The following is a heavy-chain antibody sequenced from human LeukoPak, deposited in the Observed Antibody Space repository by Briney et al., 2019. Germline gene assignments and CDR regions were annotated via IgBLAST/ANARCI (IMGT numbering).Heavy chain of an antibody. Sequence: ASVKVSCKASGYTFTSYAMHWVRQAPGQRLEWMGWINAGNGNTKYSQKFQGRVTITRDTSASTAYMELSSLRSEDTAVYYCASSGYYDFWSGSPIHNWFDPWGQGTLVTVSS. CDR2: INAGNGNT. V-gene: IGHV1-3*01. D-gene: IGHD3-3*01. J-gene: IGHJ5*02. CDR1: GYTFTSYA. CDR3: ASSGYYDFWSGSPIHNWFDP.